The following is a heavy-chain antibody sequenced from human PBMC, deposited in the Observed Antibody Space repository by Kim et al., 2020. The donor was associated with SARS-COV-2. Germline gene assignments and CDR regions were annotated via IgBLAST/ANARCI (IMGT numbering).Heavy chain of an antibody. D-gene: IGHD5-18*01. CDR2: ISADDTET. Sequence: GGSLRLSCAASGFTFNNYDIHWVRQAPGKGLEWVAYISADDTETHCADSVKGRFSISRDKSKATAYLQMNTLRTEDTAVYHCAKDTKVCSCGLCDS. J-gene: IGHJ5*01. CDR1: GFTFNNYD. V-gene: IGHV3-30*02. CDR3: AKDTKVCSCGLCDS.